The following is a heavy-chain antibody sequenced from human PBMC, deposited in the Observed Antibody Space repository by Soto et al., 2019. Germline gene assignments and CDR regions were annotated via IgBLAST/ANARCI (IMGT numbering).Heavy chain of an antibody. V-gene: IGHV3-23*01. J-gene: IGHJ4*02. CDR1: GFTFRTFA. CDR3: AGPGYSSQDY. CDR2: ISGTGDGT. D-gene: IGHD5-18*01. Sequence: GGSLRLSCAASGFTFRTFALSWVRQAPGKGLEWVSAISGTGDGTDYADSVKGRFTVSRDNFKNTLYLQMNSLRAEDTAVYYCAGPGYSSQDYWGQGTLVTVSS.